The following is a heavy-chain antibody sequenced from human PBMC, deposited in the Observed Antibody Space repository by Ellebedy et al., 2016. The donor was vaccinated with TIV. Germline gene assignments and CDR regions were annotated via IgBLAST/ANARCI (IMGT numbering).Heavy chain of an antibody. CDR3: ARPPIVGGTVAFDY. Sequence: MPGGSLRLSCDVSGGSISNNSFYWGWVRQPPGQGLEWLGSFYYNVNTYYNPSLKSRITVSVDASKNQFSLRLSSVTAADTAVYYCARPPIVGGTVAFDYWGQGILVTVSS. J-gene: IGHJ4*02. CDR1: GGSISNNSFY. D-gene: IGHD1-26*01. CDR2: FYYNVNT. V-gene: IGHV4-39*01.